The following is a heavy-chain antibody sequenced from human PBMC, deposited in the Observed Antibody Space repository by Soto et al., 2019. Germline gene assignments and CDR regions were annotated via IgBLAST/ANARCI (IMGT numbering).Heavy chain of an antibody. J-gene: IGHJ6*02. CDR3: ARAWVPTIFGVAEGGMDV. D-gene: IGHD3-3*01. CDR2: IIPISGTA. Sequence: QVQLVQSGAEVKKPGSSVKVSCKVSGGTFSSYAFNWVRQAPGQGLEWMGGIIPISGTANYAQKFQGRVTITADKSTMTAYMELSSLRSEDTAVYYCARAWVPTIFGVAEGGMDVWGQGTTVTVSS. V-gene: IGHV1-69*06. CDR1: GGTFSSYA.